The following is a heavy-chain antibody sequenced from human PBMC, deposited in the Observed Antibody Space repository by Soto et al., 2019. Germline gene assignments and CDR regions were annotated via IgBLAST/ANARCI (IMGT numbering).Heavy chain of an antibody. CDR2: ISNDGRGK. CDR1: GFTFTTYA. J-gene: IGHJ4*02. CDR3: ARDQCFAGGRSCYYFDF. Sequence: QVQLVESGGGVVQPGRSLRLSCAASGFTFTTYAIHWVRQAPGKGLEWVAVISNDGRGKYYADSVKGRFTISRDNSKNTLYLQMNSLRSDDTAVYYCARDQCFAGGRSCYYFDFWGQGTLVTVSS. V-gene: IGHV3-30*04. D-gene: IGHD2-15*01.